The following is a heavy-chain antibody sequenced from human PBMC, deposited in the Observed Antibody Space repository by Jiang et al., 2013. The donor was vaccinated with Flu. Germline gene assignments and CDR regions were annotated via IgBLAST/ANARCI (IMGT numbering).Heavy chain of an antibody. Sequence: VQLVESGGGVVQPGRSLRLSCAASGFTFSSYAMHWVRQAPGKGLEWVAVISYDGSNKYYADSVKGRFTISRDNSKNTLYLQMNSLRAEDTAVYYCARDPFITMVRGFDYWGQGTLVTVSS. V-gene: IGHV3-30-3*01. D-gene: IGHD3-10*01. CDR3: ARDPFITMVRGFDY. CDR1: GFTFSSYA. CDR2: ISYDGSNK. J-gene: IGHJ4*02.